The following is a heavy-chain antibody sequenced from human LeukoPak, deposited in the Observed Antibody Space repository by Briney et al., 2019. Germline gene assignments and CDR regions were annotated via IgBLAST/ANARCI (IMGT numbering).Heavy chain of an antibody. CDR1: GFTFTSYS. J-gene: IGHJ4*02. CDR3: AKGGKWDVTPFDY. D-gene: IGHD1-26*01. V-gene: IGHV3-23*01. Sequence: GGSLRLSCAASGFTFTSYSMNWVRQAPGKGLEWVSTISGGGGSTYYADSVKGRFTISRDNSKNTLYLQVNSLRAEDTAVYYCAKGGKWDVTPFDYWGQGTLVTVPS. CDR2: ISGGGGST.